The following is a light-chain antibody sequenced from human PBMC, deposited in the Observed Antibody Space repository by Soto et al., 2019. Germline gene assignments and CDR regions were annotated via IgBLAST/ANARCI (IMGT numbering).Light chain of an antibody. CDR3: ETWDSNIVV. CDR2: LEGSGSY. CDR1: SGHRSYI. J-gene: IGLJ7*01. Sequence: QLVLTQSSSASASLGSSVKLTCTLSSGHRSYIIAWHQQQPGKAPRYLMKLEGSGSYSKGSGVPDRFSGSSSGADRYLTISNLQFEDEADYYCETWDSNIVVFGGGTQLTVL. V-gene: IGLV4-60*02.